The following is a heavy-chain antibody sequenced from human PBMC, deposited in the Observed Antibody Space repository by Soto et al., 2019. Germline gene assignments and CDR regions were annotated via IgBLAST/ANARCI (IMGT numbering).Heavy chain of an antibody. CDR2: ISYDGSNK. J-gene: IGHJ4*02. Sequence: PGGSLRLSCAASGFTFSSYAMHWVRQAPGKGLEWVAVISYDGSNKYYADSVKGRFTISRDNSKNTLYLQMNSLRAEDTAVYYCARDPLNSSQSYYFDYWGQGTLVTVSS. CDR3: ARDPLNSSQSYYFDY. D-gene: IGHD6-13*01. V-gene: IGHV3-30-3*01. CDR1: GFTFSSYA.